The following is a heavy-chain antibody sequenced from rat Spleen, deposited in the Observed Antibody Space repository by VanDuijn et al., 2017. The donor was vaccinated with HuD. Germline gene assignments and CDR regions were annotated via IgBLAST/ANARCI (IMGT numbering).Heavy chain of an antibody. CDR3: TREIIRGTRDWFAD. V-gene: IGHV5-46*01. Sequence: EVQLVESGGGLVQAGRSMKLSCVASGFTFSSFLMAWVRQAPTMGLEWVATISSNGNNVYYRASVKGRFTISRDYATSTIYLQMNSLRSEDTATYYCTREIIRGTRDWFADWGQGTLVTVSS. CDR2: ISSNGNNV. CDR1: GFTFSSFL. J-gene: IGHJ3*01. D-gene: IGHD4-3*01.